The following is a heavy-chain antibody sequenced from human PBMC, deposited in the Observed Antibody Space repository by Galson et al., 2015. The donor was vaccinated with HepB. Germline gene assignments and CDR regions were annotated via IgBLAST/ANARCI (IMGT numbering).Heavy chain of an antibody. CDR2: ISSSSSYT. J-gene: IGHJ4*02. CDR3: ARERGKLMITFGGVIVT. D-gene: IGHD3-16*02. CDR1: GFPFSDYY. V-gene: IGHV3-11*05. Sequence: LRLSCAASGFPFSDYYMSWIRQAPGKGLEWVSYISSSSSYTNYADSVKGRFTISRDNAKNSLYLQMNSLRAEDTAVYYCARERGKLMITFGGVIVTWGQGTLVTVSS.